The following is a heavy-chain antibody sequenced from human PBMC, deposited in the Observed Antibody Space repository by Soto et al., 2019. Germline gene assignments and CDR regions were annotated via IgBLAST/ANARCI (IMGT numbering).Heavy chain of an antibody. CDR1: GFTFSDYY. J-gene: IGHJ4*02. CDR2: ISSSSSYT. D-gene: IGHD1-26*01. Sequence: QVQLVESGGGLVKPGGSLRLSCAASGFTFSDYYMSWIRQAPGKGLEWVSYISSSSSYTNYADSVKGRFTISRDNAKNSLYLQMNSLRAEDTAVYYCARIPLIVGATTGAVDYWGRGTLVTVSS. V-gene: IGHV3-11*05. CDR3: ARIPLIVGATTGAVDY.